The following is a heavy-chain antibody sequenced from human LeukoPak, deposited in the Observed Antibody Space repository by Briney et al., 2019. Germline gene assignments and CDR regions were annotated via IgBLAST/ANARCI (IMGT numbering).Heavy chain of an antibody. J-gene: IGHJ6*04. CDR1: AFILTDYY. D-gene: IGHD3-10*02. V-gene: IGHV3-11*04. Sequence: GGSLRLSCAASAFILTDYYMSWIRQAPGKGLEWVSYISSSGSTIYYADSVKGRFTISRDNAKNSLYLQMNSLRAEDTAVYYCAELGITMIGGVWGKGTTVTISS. CDR2: ISSSGSTI. CDR3: AELGITMIGGV.